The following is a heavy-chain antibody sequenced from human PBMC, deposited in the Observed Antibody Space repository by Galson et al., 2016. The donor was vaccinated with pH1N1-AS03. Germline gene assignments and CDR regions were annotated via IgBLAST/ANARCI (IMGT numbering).Heavy chain of an antibody. J-gene: IGHJ4*02. Sequence: SLRLSCAASGFTFSRFWMSWVRQAPGKGLEWVANVKSDGSEMYYVDSVKGRFTISRDNAKNSLFLQMNSLRVEDTAVYYCAKEAHWGQGTLVTASS. CDR2: VKSDGSEM. CDR3: AKEAH. CDR1: GFTFSRFW. V-gene: IGHV3-7*01.